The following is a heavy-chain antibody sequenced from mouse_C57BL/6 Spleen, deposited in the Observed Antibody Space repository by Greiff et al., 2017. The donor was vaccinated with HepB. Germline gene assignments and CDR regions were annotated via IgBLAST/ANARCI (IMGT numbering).Heavy chain of an antibody. CDR1: GFTFSDFY. D-gene: IGHD2-4*01. J-gene: IGHJ3*01. CDR2: SRNKANDYTT. CDR3: ARDGYDYDVWFAY. V-gene: IGHV7-1*01. Sequence: EVKLVDSGGGLVQSGRSLRLSCATSGFTFSDFYMEWVRQAPGKGLEWIAASRNKANDYTTEYSASVKGRFIVSRDTSQSILYLQMNALRAEDTAIYYCARDGYDYDVWFAYWGQGTLVTVSA.